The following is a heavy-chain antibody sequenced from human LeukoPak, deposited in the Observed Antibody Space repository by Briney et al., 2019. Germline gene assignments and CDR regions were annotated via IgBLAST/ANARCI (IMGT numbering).Heavy chain of an antibody. CDR1: GFTFSTYD. Sequence: PGGSLRLSCAASGFTFSTYDMNWVRQAPGKGLEWVSATSASGSSPNYSESVKGRFTISRDNSKNTLYLQMNSLRAEDTAVYYCAKTTGGNAYDYIHYWGQGTLVTVSS. CDR3: AKTTGGNAYDYIHY. V-gene: IGHV3-23*01. CDR2: TSASGSSP. J-gene: IGHJ4*02. D-gene: IGHD5-12*01.